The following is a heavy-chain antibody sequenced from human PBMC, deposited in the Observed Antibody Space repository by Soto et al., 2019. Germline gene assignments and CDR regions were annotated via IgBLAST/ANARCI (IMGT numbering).Heavy chain of an antibody. Sequence: ASVKVSCKASGYTFTSYGISWVRQAPGQGLEWMGWISAYNGNTNYAQKLQGRVTMTTDTSTSTAYMELRSLRSDDTAVYYCARGQLQWELLAPIDYWGQGTLVTVSS. D-gene: IGHD1-26*01. J-gene: IGHJ4*02. CDR2: ISAYNGNT. V-gene: IGHV1-18*01. CDR3: ARGQLQWELLAPIDY. CDR1: GYTFTSYG.